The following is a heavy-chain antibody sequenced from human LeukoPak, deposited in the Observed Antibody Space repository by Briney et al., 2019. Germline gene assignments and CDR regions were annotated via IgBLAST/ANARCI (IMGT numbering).Heavy chain of an antibody. D-gene: IGHD1-1*01. J-gene: IGHJ4*02. CDR2: ISYDAIYK. CDR1: GFSFSSQT. V-gene: IGHV3-30*09. Sequence: GGSLRLSCEASGFSFSSQTVHWVRQAPGKGLEWVAAISYDAIYKFYADFVKGRFAISRDNSKNTLYLQMNSLRSEDTAVYYCTRNDNRLYYFDYWGQGTPVTVSS. CDR3: TRNDNRLYYFDY.